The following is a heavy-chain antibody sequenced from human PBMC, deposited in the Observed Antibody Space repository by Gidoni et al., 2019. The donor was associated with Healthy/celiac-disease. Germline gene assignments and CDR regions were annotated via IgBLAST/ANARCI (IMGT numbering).Heavy chain of an antibody. Sequence: EVQLVESGGGLVKPGGSLRLSCAASGFPFSSYSRNWVRQAPGKGLEWVSSISSSSSYIYYADSVKGRFTISRDNAKNSLYLQMNSLRAEDTAVYYCARVGSSGAFDYWGQGTLVTVSS. J-gene: IGHJ4*02. CDR1: GFPFSSYS. V-gene: IGHV3-21*01. CDR2: ISSSSSYI. D-gene: IGHD3-22*01. CDR3: ARVGSSGAFDY.